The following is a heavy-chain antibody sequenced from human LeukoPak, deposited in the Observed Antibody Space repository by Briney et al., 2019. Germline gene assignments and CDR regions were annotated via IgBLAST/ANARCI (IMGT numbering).Heavy chain of an antibody. Sequence: SQTLSLTCAISGDSVSSNSAAWSWVRQSPSRGPEWLGRTYYRSKWYNDYAVSVKSRITINPDTSKNQFSLQLNSVTPEDTAVYYCARGRQPRTTPLGPWGQGTLVTVSS. J-gene: IGHJ5*02. D-gene: IGHD4-11*01. CDR3: ARGRQPRTTPLGP. CDR1: GDSVSSNSAA. V-gene: IGHV6-1*01. CDR2: TYYRSKWYN.